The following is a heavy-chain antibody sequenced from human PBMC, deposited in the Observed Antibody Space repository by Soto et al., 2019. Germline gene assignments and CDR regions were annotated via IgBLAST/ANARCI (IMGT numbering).Heavy chain of an antibody. Sequence: QVQLVQSGAEVKQPGSSVKVSCTASGGTFNSYAINWVRQAPGQGPEWMGAFIPIFGTANYAQKFQGRVTITADESTSTAYMELSSLRSEDTAVYYCAKTGYSSGWYGAYYYYGMDVWGQGTTVTVSS. V-gene: IGHV1-69*01. CDR3: AKTGYSSGWYGAYYYYGMDV. D-gene: IGHD6-19*01. CDR2: FIPIFGTA. J-gene: IGHJ6*02. CDR1: GGTFNSYA.